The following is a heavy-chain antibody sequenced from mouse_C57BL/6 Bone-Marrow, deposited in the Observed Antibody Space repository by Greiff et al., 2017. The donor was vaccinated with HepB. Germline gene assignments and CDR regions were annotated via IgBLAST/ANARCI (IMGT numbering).Heavy chain of an antibody. Sequence: EVKLQESGPGLVKPSQSLSLTCSVTGYSITSGYYWNWIRQFPGNKLEWMGYISYDGSNNYNPSLKNRISITRDTSKNQFFLKLNSVTTEDTATYYCASLDGYYRYFDVWGTGTTVTVSS. V-gene: IGHV3-6*01. CDR1: GYSITSGYY. CDR2: ISYDGSN. CDR3: ASLDGYYRYFDV. J-gene: IGHJ1*03. D-gene: IGHD2-3*01.